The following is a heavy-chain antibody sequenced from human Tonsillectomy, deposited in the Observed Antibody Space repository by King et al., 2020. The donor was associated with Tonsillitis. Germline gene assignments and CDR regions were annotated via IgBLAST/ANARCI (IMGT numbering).Heavy chain of an antibody. D-gene: IGHD2-21*02. CDR2: IIPIFGTA. V-gene: IGHV1-69*01. CDR1: GGTFSSYA. Sequence: QRVQSGAEVKKPGSSVKVSCKASGGTFSSYAISWVRQAPGQGLEWMGGIIPIFGTANYAQKFQGRVTITADESTSTAYMELSSLRSEDTAVYYCARNLAYCGGDCYSDFPHWGQGTLVTVSS. CDR3: ARNLAYCGGDCYSDFPH. J-gene: IGHJ1*01.